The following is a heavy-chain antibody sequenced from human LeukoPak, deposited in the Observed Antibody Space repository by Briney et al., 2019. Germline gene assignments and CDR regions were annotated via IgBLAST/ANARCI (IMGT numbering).Heavy chain of an antibody. V-gene: IGHV4-39*01. CDR1: GGSISSSSYY. CDR3: ARHQADIVVVPAAPAYMDV. D-gene: IGHD2-2*01. CDR2: IYYSGST. Sequence: PSETLSLTCTVSGGSISSSSYYWGWIRQPPGKGLEWIGSIYYSGSTYYNPSLKSRVTISVDTSKNQFSLKLSSVTAADTAVYYCARHQADIVVVPAAPAYMDVWGKGTTVTVSS. J-gene: IGHJ6*03.